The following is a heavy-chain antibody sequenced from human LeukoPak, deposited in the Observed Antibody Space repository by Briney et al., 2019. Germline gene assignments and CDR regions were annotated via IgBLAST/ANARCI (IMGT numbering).Heavy chain of an antibody. CDR3: ASHQYGSGSYYYDY. CDR1: GGSINNPNYY. J-gene: IGHJ4*02. CDR2: ISTTGST. D-gene: IGHD3-10*01. V-gene: IGHV4-61*02. Sequence: SQTLSLTCTVSGGSINNPNYYWSWIRQPAWKGLEWIGRISTTGSTYGPSLKSRAIISIDTSKNQFSLILSSATAADTAVYYCASHQYGSGSYYYDYWGQGALVTVSS.